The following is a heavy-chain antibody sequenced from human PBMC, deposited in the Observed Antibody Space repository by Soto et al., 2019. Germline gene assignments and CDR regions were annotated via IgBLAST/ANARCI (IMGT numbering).Heavy chain of an antibody. V-gene: IGHV4-4*02. J-gene: IGHJ4*02. Sequence: QVQLQESGPGLVKPSGTLSLTCAVSGGSISSSNWWSWVRQPPGKGLEWIGEIYHSGSTNYNPSLKRRVTISVDKSKNQFSRKLSSVTVADTAVYYCARSTMSGTTFDYWGQGTLVTVSS. CDR3: ARSTMSGTTFDY. D-gene: IGHD4-17*01. CDR2: IYHSGST. CDR1: GGSISSSNW.